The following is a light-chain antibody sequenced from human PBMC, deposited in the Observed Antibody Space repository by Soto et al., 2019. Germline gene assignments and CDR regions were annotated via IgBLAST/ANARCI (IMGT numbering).Light chain of an antibody. V-gene: IGLV2-14*03. CDR3: SSYTSSSTQV. CDR2: DVS. CDR1: SSDVGDYNY. Sequence: QSVLTQPASVSGSPGQSITISCTGTSSDVGDYNYVPWYQQHPGKAPKLMIYDVSNRPSGVSNRFSGSKSGNTASLTISGLQAEDEADYYCSSYTSSSTQVFGGGTKLTVL. J-gene: IGLJ2*01.